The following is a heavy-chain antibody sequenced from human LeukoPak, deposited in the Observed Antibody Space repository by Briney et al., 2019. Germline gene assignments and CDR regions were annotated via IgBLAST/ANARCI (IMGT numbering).Heavy chain of an antibody. J-gene: IGHJ4*02. V-gene: IGHV3-9*01. Sequence: GRSLRLSCAASGFTFDDYAMLWVRQAPGKGLEWVSGISWNSGSIGYADSVKGRFTISRDNAKNSLYLQVNSLRAEDTALYYCAKDSSPTYYYDSSGYSGFDYWGQGTLVTVSS. CDR3: AKDSSPTYYYDSSGYSGFDY. CDR1: GFTFDDYA. D-gene: IGHD3-22*01. CDR2: ISWNSGSI.